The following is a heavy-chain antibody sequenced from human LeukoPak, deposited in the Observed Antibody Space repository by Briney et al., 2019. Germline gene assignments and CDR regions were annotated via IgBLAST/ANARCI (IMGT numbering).Heavy chain of an antibody. CDR2: ISGSGTNT. CDR3: AVSRSHDP. V-gene: IGHV3-23*01. J-gene: IGHJ5*02. CDR1: RFTFSSNA. Sequence: GGSLRLSCAASRFTFSSNAMTWVRQAPGKGLEWVSVISGSGTNTHYADSVKGRFTISRDNSKNTLYLQMSSLRVEDTAVYFCAVSRSHDPWGQGTLVTVSS.